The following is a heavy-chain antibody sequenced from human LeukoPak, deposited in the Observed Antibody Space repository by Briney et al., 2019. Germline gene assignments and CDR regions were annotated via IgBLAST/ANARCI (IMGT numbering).Heavy chain of an antibody. CDR2: ISNDGGGT. J-gene: IGHJ5*02. CDR3: AKGSSGYFADL. Sequence: GGSLRLSCAASGFTFNNYGLIWVRQAPGKGLEWVAAISNDGGGTMYAAFMEGRFTISRDNSKNTLFLQMNSLRAEDTALYYCAKGSSGYFADLWGQGTLVTVSS. V-gene: IGHV3-23*01. CDR1: GFTFNNYG. D-gene: IGHD3-22*01.